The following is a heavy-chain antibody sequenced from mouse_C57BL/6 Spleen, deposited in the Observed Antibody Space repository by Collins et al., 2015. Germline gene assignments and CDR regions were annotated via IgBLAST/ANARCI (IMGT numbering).Heavy chain of an antibody. D-gene: IGHD1-1*01. CDR2: IDPSDSYT. J-gene: IGHJ2*01. CDR3: ARRDYYGSSLYYFDY. V-gene: IGHV1-69*01. Sequence: QLQQPGAELVMPGASVKLSCKASGYTFTSYWMHWVKQRPGQGLEWIGEIDPSDSYTNYNQKFKGKSTLTVDKSSSTAYMQLSSLTSEDSAVYYCARRDYYGSSLYYFDYWGQGTTLTVSS. CDR1: GYTFTSYW.